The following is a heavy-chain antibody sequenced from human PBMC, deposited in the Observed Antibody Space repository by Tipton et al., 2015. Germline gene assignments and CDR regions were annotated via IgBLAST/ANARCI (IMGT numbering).Heavy chain of an antibody. CDR3: ATGVVGTSFDY. J-gene: IGHJ4*02. CDR2: IIPILDMT. D-gene: IGHD2-15*01. Sequence: QLVQSGAEVKKPGSSVKVSCKASRGTFNTYAINWVRQAPGQGLEWMGGIIPILDMTNYAQKFQGRVTIIADRSTYTAHMELSSLRSDDTAVYYCATGVVGTSFDYWAQGTLVTVSS. CDR1: RGTFNTYA. V-gene: IGHV1-69*09.